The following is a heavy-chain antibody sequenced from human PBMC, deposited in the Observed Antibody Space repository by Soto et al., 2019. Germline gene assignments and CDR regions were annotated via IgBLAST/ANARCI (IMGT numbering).Heavy chain of an antibody. CDR2: IYPGDSDT. J-gene: IGHJ3*01. CDR3: ASLYYHSSGYSDAFDL. Sequence: GESLKISCKGSGYIFTSYWIGWVRQMPGKGLEWMGIIYPGDSDTRYSPSFQGQVTISADKSISTAYLQWSSLKASDTAMYYRASLYYHSSGYSDAFDLWGQGTMVTVSS. D-gene: IGHD3-22*01. CDR1: GYIFTSYW. V-gene: IGHV5-51*01.